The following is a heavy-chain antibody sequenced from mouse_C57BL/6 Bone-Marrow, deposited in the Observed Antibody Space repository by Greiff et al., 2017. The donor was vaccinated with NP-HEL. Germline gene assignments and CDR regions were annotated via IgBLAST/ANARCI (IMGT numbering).Heavy chain of an antibody. Sequence: VQLQQPGAELVMPGASVKLSCKASGYTFTSYWMHWVKQRPGQGLEWIGEIDPSDSYTNYNQKFQGKSTLTVDKSSSTAYMQLSSLTSEDSAVYYCARGDYAWFAYWCQGTLVTVSA. CDR2: IDPSDSYT. CDR3: ARGDYAWFAY. V-gene: IGHV1-69*01. J-gene: IGHJ3*01. D-gene: IGHD2-4*01. CDR1: GYTFTSYW.